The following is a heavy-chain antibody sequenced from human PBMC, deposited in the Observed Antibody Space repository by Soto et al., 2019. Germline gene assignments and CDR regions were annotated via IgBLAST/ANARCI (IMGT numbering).Heavy chain of an antibody. CDR2: ISSSSSTI. D-gene: IGHD5-18*01. J-gene: IGHJ6*02. CDR3: ARDEDTVMDRKYYGMDV. CDR1: GFTFSSYS. Sequence: LXLSCAASGFTFSSYSMNWVRQAPGKGLEWVSYISSSSSTIYYADSVTGRFTISRDNAKNSLYLHMNSLRDEDTAVYYCARDEDTVMDRKYYGMDVWGQGTTVTVSS. V-gene: IGHV3-48*02.